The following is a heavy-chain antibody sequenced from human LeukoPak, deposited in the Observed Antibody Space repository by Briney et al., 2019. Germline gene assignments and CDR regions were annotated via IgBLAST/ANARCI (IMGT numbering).Heavy chain of an antibody. CDR3: AKDSYGSGTIADY. V-gene: IGHV3-33*06. CDR1: GFTLCKYG. Sequence: PGGSLRLSCAESGFTLCKYGIHKIPQAPGKGLEWVAVIWSNGNNVYYVESVKGRFTISRYNSKNTLYLQMNSLRAEDTAVYYCAKDSYGSGTIADYWAQGTLVTVSS. D-gene: IGHD3-10*01. J-gene: IGHJ4*02. CDR2: IWSNGNNV.